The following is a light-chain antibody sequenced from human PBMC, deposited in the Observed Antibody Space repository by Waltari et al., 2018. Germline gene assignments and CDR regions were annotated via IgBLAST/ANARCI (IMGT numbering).Light chain of an antibody. Sequence: SSELTQDPTVSVAMGQTVRITCQGDSLRSYYASWYQQTPGQAPKLVIFDKNKRPSGVPDRFSCSRSDNTAVLTIAGAQAEDEASYYCHSRDASGVGGSFGGGTKLTVL. CDR1: SLRSYY. CDR2: DKN. CDR3: HSRDASGVGGS. V-gene: IGLV3-19*01. J-gene: IGLJ2*01.